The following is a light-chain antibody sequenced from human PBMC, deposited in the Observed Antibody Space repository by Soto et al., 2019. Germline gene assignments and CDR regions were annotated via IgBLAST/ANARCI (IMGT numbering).Light chain of an antibody. CDR1: TSNIGKNT. CDR2: YDD. CDR3: GAWDDSLNGWV. Sequence: QSVLTQPPSVSEGPGQRVTIYCSGSTSNIGKNTVNWYQQLPGEAPKLFIYYDDLLASGVSDRFSGSKSGTSASLAISGLQSEDEADYYCGAWDDSLNGWVFGGGTKLTVL. J-gene: IGLJ3*02. V-gene: IGLV1-36*01.